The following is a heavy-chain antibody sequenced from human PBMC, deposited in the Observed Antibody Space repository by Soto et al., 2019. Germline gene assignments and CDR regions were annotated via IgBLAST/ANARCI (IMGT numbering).Heavy chain of an antibody. CDR2: INHSGST. Sequence: SETLSLTCAVYGGSFSGYYWTWIRQPPGTGLEWIGEINHSGSTHNNPSLQSLATLSVDTSNYQFSLKLTSVTAADTAVYYCARDKIPGLFDYWGQGTLVTVSS. V-gene: IGHV4-34*04. J-gene: IGHJ4*02. D-gene: IGHD2-21*01. CDR3: ARDKIPGLFDY. CDR1: GGSFSGYY.